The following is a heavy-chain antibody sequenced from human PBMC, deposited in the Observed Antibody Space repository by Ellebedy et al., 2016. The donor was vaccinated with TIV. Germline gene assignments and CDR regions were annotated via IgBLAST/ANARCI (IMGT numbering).Heavy chain of an antibody. CDR1: GFSVSIYA. CDR2: ISDSSSYI. Sequence: GESLKISXAASGFSVSIYAMHWVRQAPGKGLEWVSSISDSSSYIYYTDSVKGRFTISRDNAKNSLYLHMNSLRADDTAVYYCASGFDYWGQGTLVSVSS. CDR3: ASGFDY. J-gene: IGHJ4*02. V-gene: IGHV3-21*01.